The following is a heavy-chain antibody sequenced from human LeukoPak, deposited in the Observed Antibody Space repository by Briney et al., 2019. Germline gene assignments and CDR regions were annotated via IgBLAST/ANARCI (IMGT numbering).Heavy chain of an antibody. J-gene: IGHJ4*02. V-gene: IGHV3-20*04. CDR1: GFTFYDYG. CDR2: INRNGGST. CDR3: ARGFRDGPFDC. Sequence: GGSLRLSCAASGFTFYDYGMSWVRQPPGKGLEWVSGINRNGGSTDYADSVKGRFTISRDNAKNSHFLQMNSLRVGDTALYYCARGFRDGPFDCWGQGTLVTVSS. D-gene: IGHD5-24*01.